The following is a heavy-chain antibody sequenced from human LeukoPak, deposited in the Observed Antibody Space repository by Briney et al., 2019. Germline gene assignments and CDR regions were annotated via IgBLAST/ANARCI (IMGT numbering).Heavy chain of an antibody. CDR1: GFTFSSFS. CDR3: AKDDIVVVPAALDY. Sequence: GGSLRLSCAASGFTFSSFSMNWVRQAPGKGLEWVSTVSTGGAATYYADSVKGRFTISRDNSENTLYLQMNSLRAEDTAVYYCAKDDIVVVPAALDYWGQGTLVTVSS. V-gene: IGHV3-23*01. CDR2: VSTGGAAT. J-gene: IGHJ4*02. D-gene: IGHD2-2*01.